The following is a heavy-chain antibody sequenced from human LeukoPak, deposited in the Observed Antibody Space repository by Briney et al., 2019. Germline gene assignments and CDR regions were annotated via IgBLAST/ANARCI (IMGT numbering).Heavy chain of an antibody. CDR1: GGSFSGYY. CDR2: INHSGST. J-gene: IGHJ6*02. D-gene: IGHD2-15*01. CDR3: ARLEAVRPDIVVVVAATRGGMDV. Sequence: SETLSLTCAVCGGSFSGYYWSWIRQPPGKGLEWIGEINHSGSTNYNPSLKSRVTISVDTSKNQFSLKLSSVTAADTAVYYCARLEAVRPDIVVVVAATRGGMDVWGQGTTVTVSS. V-gene: IGHV4-34*01.